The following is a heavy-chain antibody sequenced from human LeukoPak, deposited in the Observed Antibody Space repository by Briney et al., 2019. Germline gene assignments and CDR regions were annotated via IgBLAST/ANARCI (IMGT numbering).Heavy chain of an antibody. CDR2: IYWNDDK. V-gene: IGHV2-5*01. J-gene: IGHJ4*02. CDR1: GFSLSTSGVG. Sequence: SGPTLVKPTETLTLTCTCSGFSLSTSGVGMGWIRQPPGTALEWLALIYWNDDKRYSPSLKSRLTITKDTSRNQVVLTLTNMDLVDTATYYCTQSRSIWIPPDYWGQGTLVTVSS. CDR3: TQSRSIWIPPDY. D-gene: IGHD5-18*01.